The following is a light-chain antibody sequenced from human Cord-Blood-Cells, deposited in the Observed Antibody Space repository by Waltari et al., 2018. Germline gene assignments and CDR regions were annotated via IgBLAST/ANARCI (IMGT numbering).Light chain of an antibody. Sequence: DIVMTQSPLSLPVTPGEPASISCRPSQSLLHSNGYNYLGWYLQKPGQSPQLLIYLGSNRASGVPDRFSGSGSGTDFTLKSSRVEAEDVGVYYCMQALQTPFTFGPGTKVDIK. CDR3: MQALQTPFT. CDR2: LGS. V-gene: IGKV2-28*01. CDR1: QSLLHSNGYNY. J-gene: IGKJ3*01.